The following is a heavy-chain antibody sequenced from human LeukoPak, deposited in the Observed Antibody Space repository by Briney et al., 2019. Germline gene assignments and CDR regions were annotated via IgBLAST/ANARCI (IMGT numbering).Heavy chain of an antibody. Sequence: GGSLRLSCAASGFTFSSYSMNWVRQAPGEGLEWVSSISSSSSYIYYADSVKGRFTISRDNAKNSLYLQMNSLRAEGTAVYYCASGSPPYDSSGYYRPQYYFDYWGQGTLVTVSS. V-gene: IGHV3-21*01. D-gene: IGHD3-22*01. CDR3: ASGSPPYDSSGYYRPQYYFDY. CDR1: GFTFSSYS. J-gene: IGHJ4*02. CDR2: ISSSSSYI.